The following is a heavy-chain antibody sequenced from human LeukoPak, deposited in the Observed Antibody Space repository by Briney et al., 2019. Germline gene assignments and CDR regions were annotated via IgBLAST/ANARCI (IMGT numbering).Heavy chain of an antibody. CDR3: TTPYYDFWSGRSDAFDI. V-gene: IGHV3-15*01. D-gene: IGHD3-3*01. Sequence: GGSLRLSCAASGFTFSNAWMSWVRQAPGKGLEWVGRIKSKTDGGTTDYAAPVKGRFTISRDDSKNTLYLQMNSLKTEDTAVYYCTTPYYDFWSGRSDAFDIWGQGTMVTVSS. CDR2: IKSKTDGGTT. J-gene: IGHJ3*02. CDR1: GFTFSNAW.